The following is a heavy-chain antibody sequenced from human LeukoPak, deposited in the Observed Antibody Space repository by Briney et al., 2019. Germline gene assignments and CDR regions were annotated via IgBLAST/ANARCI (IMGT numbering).Heavy chain of an antibody. V-gene: IGHV3-30*14. CDR1: GFTFSSYA. CDR3: ARGWITIFGVANYGMDV. J-gene: IGHJ6*02. Sequence: GRSLRLSCAASGFTFSSYAMHWVRQAPGKGLEWVAVISYDGSNKYYADSVKGRFTISRDNSKNTLYLQMNSLRAEDTAVYYCARGWITIFGVANYGMDVWGQGTTVTVSS. CDR2: ISYDGSNK. D-gene: IGHD3-3*01.